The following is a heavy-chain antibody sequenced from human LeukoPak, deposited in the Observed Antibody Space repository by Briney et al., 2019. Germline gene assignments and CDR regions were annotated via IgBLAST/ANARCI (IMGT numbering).Heavy chain of an antibody. CDR3: AREYCSSTSCGNYFDY. D-gene: IGHD2-2*01. CDR1: GYTFTRYG. CDR2: ISAYNGNT. V-gene: IGHV1-18*01. Sequence: EPSVKVSCKASGYTFTRYGISWVRQAPGQGLEWRGWISAYNGNTNYAQKLQGRVTMTADTSTSTAYLELRSLRSDDTAVYYCAREYCSSTSCGNYFDYWGQGTLVTVSS. J-gene: IGHJ4*02.